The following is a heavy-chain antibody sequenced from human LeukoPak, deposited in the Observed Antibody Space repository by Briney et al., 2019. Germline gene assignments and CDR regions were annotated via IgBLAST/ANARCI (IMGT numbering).Heavy chain of an antibody. V-gene: IGHV3-9*01. D-gene: IGHD1-1*01. Sequence: GGSLRLSCGASGFTFDDYAMHWVRQAPGKGLEWVSGISWNSGSIGYADSVKGRFTISRDNSKNTLYLQMNSLRAEDTAVYYCANGGAYNWNDDRGYVYYWGQGTLVTVSS. J-gene: IGHJ4*02. CDR2: ISWNSGSI. CDR1: GFTFDDYA. CDR3: ANGGAYNWNDDRGYVYY.